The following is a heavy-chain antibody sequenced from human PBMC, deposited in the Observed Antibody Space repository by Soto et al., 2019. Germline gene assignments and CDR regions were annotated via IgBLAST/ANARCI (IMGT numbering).Heavy chain of an antibody. CDR2: ISGSGGST. CDR3: AKEGDCSSTSCYRAIDY. Sequence: GGSLRLSCAASGFTFSSYAMSWVRQAPGKGLEWVSAISGSGGSTYYADSVKGRFTISRDNSKNTLYLQMNSLRAEDTAVYYCAKEGDCSSTSCYRAIDYWGQGTLVTVSS. CDR1: GFTFSSYA. J-gene: IGHJ4*02. D-gene: IGHD2-2*01. V-gene: IGHV3-23*01.